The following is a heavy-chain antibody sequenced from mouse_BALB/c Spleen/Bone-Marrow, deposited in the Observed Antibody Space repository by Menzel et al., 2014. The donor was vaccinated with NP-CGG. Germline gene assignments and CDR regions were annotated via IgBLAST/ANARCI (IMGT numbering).Heavy chain of an antibody. D-gene: IGHD4-1*01. CDR1: GYTFTSYY. Sequence: VQLVESEPELVKPGASVRISCKAAGYTFTSYYIHWVKQRPGQGLEWIGWIYPGNVNTKYNEKFKGKATLTADKSSSTAYFLLSSLTSEDSAVYFCAREANWNFDYWGQGTTLTVSS. V-gene: IGHV1S56*01. CDR2: IYPGNVNT. CDR3: AREANWNFDY. J-gene: IGHJ2*01.